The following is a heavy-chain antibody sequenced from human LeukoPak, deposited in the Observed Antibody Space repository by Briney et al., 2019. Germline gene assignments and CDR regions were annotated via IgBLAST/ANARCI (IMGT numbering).Heavy chain of an antibody. CDR3: ARDRRDSSWEFDY. J-gene: IGHJ4*02. V-gene: IGHV3-33*01. D-gene: IGHD6-13*01. CDR2: IWYDGSNK. Sequence: PGGSLRLSCAASGFIFNTYGMHWVRQAPGKRLEWVAVIWYDGSNKYYADSVNGRFTISRDNSKNTLYLQMDSLRAEDTALYYCARDRRDSSWEFDYWGQGTLVTVSS. CDR1: GFIFNTYG.